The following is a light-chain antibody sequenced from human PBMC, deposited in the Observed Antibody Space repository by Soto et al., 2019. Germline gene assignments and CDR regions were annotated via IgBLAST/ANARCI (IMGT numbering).Light chain of an antibody. CDR3: SSYTTSNTRQIV. CDR2: DVS. Sequence: QSVLTQPASVSGSPGQSITISCTGTSSDVGGYNYVSWYQHHPGKAPKLIIYDVSNRPSGVSIRFSGSKSDNTASVTISGLQPEDEADYHCSSYTTSNTRQIVFGTGTKVTVL. V-gene: IGLV2-14*03. J-gene: IGLJ1*01. CDR1: SSDVGGYNY.